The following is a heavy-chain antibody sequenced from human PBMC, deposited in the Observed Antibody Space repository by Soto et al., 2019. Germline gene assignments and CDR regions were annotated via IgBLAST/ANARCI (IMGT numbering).Heavy chain of an antibody. CDR2: ISGSGGST. J-gene: IGHJ6*02. CDR1: GFTFSSYA. D-gene: IGHD1-26*01. Sequence: GGSLRLSCAASGFTFSSYAMSWVRQAPGKGLEWVSAISGSGGSTYYADSVKGRFTISRDNSKNTLYLQMNSLRAEDTAVYYCAKDHGVGATPEYYYYYGMDVWGQGTTVTVSS. V-gene: IGHV3-23*01. CDR3: AKDHGVGATPEYYYYYGMDV.